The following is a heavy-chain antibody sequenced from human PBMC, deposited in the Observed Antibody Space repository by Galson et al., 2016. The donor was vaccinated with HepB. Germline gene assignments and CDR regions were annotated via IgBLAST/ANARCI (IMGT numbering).Heavy chain of an antibody. V-gene: IGHV3-33*01. D-gene: IGHD3-3*01. CDR1: GFRFSDYG. Sequence: SLRLSCAASGFRFSDYGMHWVRQAPGRGLEWVDLVWFEGSKKFYADSVKGRFTISRDNAKNTLFLQMNSLRVEDTAVYYCARAPETGYDFWSGYADFWGQGNLVTVSS. CDR2: VWFEGSKK. CDR3: ARAPETGYDFWSGYADF. J-gene: IGHJ4*02.